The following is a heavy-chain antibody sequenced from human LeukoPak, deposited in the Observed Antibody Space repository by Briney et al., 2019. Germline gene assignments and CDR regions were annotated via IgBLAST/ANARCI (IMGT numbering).Heavy chain of an antibody. CDR1: GYTFTNYA. D-gene: IGHD6-13*01. Sequence: GASVKVSCKASGYTFTNYAMNWVRQVPGQGLEWMGWTDTNTGNPTYAQGFTEQFVFSLDTSVNTAYLQINSLKSEDTAVYYCARDNYGAEEGIGSSLVWLDPWGQGTLVTVSS. J-gene: IGHJ5*02. CDR2: TDTNTGNP. V-gene: IGHV7-4-1*02. CDR3: ARDNYGAEEGIGSSLVWLDP.